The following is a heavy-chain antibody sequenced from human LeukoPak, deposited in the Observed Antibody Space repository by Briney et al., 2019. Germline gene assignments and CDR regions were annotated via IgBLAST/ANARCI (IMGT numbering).Heavy chain of an antibody. CDR1: GFTLSSYW. J-gene: IGHJ5*02. Sequence: GGSLRLSCAASGFTLSSYWMHWVRQTPGKGLRWVSRIKSDGSTIYADSVKGRFTIARDNAKNMVYLQMNSLRAEDTAMYYCARAITYFYGSVTYDWFDPWGQGTLVTVSS. D-gene: IGHD3-10*01. V-gene: IGHV3-74*01. CDR2: IKSDGST. CDR3: ARAITYFYGSVTYDWFDP.